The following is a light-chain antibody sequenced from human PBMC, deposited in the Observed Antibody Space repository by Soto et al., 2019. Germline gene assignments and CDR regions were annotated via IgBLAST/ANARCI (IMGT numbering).Light chain of an antibody. CDR3: QESYFTLWT. J-gene: IGKJ1*01. Sequence: DIQMTQSPSSLSASIGDRVTITCRASRSIAGYLNWYQQKPGKAPKLLIYAASSLQSGVPSRFSGSGSGTDFTLTISSLQPEDFATYYCQESYFTLWTFGQGTKVES. CDR2: AAS. V-gene: IGKV1-39*01. CDR1: RSIAGY.